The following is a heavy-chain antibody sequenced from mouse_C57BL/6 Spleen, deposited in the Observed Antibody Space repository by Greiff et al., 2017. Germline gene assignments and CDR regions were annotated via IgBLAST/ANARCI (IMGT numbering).Heavy chain of an antibody. CDR1: GYSITSGYY. J-gene: IGHJ2*01. V-gene: IGHV3-6*01. CDR3: ARGDGYFDD. Sequence: EVQLQESGPGLVKPSQSLSLTCSVTGYSITSGYYWNWIRQFPGNKLEWMGYISYDGSNNYNPSLKNRISITRDTSKNQFFLKWNSVTTEDTSTYYCARGDGYFDDWGKGTTLTVSS. CDR2: ISYDGSN. D-gene: IGHD2-3*01.